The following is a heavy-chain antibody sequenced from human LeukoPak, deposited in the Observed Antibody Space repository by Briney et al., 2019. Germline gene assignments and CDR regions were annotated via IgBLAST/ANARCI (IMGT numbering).Heavy chain of an antibody. V-gene: IGHV4-34*01. Sequence: PSETLSLTCAVYGGSFSGYYWSWIRQPPGKGLEWIGEINHSGSTNYNPSLKSRVTISVDTSKNQFSLKLSSVTAADTAVYYCARLRYFSYYGMDVWGQGTTVTVSS. CDR1: GGSFSGYY. J-gene: IGHJ6*02. CDR2: INHSGST. CDR3: ARLRYFSYYGMDV.